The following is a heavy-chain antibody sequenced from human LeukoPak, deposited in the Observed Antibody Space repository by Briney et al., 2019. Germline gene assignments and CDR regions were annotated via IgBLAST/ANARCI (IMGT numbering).Heavy chain of an antibody. CDR3: AKDLVTGSLDY. V-gene: IGHV3-74*01. CDR2: SNSDGSST. D-gene: IGHD3-10*01. J-gene: IGHJ4*02. CDR1: GFTFSRYW. Sequence: PGGSLRLSCVASGFTFSRYWMHWVRQAPGKGLVWVSRSNSDGSSTNYADSVKGRFTISRDNAKNTLYLQMNSLRAEDTAIYYCAKDLVTGSLDYWGQGTLVTVSS.